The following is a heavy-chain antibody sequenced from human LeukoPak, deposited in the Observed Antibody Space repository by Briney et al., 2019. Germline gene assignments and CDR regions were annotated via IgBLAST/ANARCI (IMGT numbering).Heavy chain of an antibody. V-gene: IGHV4-59*08. CDR1: GGSISSYY. CDR2: IYYSGST. Sequence: SETLSLTCTVSGGSISSYYWSWIRQPPGKGLEWIGYIYYSGSTNYDPSLKSRVTISVDTSKNQFSLKLSSVTAADTAVYYCARQLDRIYGDYHGPDFDYWGQGTLVTVSS. CDR3: ARQLDRIYGDYHGPDFDY. D-gene: IGHD4-17*01. J-gene: IGHJ4*02.